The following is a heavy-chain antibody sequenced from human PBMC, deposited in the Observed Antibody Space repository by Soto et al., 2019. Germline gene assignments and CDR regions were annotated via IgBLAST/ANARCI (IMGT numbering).Heavy chain of an antibody. V-gene: IGHV3-23*01. D-gene: IGHD4-4*01. CDR1: GFNFSSYA. Sequence: PGGSLRLSCAASGFNFSSYAMSWVRQAPGKGLEWVSAISGSGGSTYYADSVKGRFTISRDNSKNTLYLQMNSLRAEDTAVYYCAKGAGTPTYSNYVFYYYYGMDVWGQGTTVTVSS. J-gene: IGHJ6*02. CDR3: AKGAGTPTYSNYVFYYYYGMDV. CDR2: ISGSGGST.